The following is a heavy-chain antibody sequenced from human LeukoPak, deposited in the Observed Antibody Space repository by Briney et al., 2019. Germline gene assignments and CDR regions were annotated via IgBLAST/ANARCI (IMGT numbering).Heavy chain of an antibody. CDR3: ARVIRSGSSVPPYYYYGMDV. V-gene: IGHV3-7*01. J-gene: IGHJ6*02. Sequence: PGGSLRLSCATSGSTFSSYWMSWVRQAPGKGLEWVANIKQDGSEQYYVDSVKGRFTISRDNAKNPLYLQMNSLRAEDTAVYYCARVIRSGSSVPPYYYYGMDVWGQGTTVTVSS. D-gene: IGHD6-13*01. CDR1: GSTFSSYW. CDR2: IKQDGSEQ.